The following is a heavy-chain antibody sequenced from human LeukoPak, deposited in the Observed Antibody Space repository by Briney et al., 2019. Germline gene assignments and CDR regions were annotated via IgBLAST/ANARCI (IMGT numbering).Heavy chain of an antibody. V-gene: IGHV4-59*11. CDR2: IYYGGST. CDR3: ARVFSDAFDI. J-gene: IGHJ3*02. CDR1: GGSISSHY. Sequence: SETLSLTCTVSGGSISSHYWSWIRQPPGKGLEWIGYIYYGGSTNYNPSLKSRVTISVDTSKNQFSLKLSSVTAADTAVYYCARVFSDAFDIWGQGTMVTVSS.